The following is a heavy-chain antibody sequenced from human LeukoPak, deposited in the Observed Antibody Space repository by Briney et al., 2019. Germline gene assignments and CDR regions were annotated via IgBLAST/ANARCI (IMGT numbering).Heavy chain of an antibody. Sequence: GGSLRLSCAASGFTVNTNYMSWVRQAPGKGLEWVSGISGSGGYTYYADSVKGRFTISRDNSNNTPYLQMNSLRAEDTAVYYCAKDLYCSSTSCYMDVWGKGTTVTVSS. J-gene: IGHJ6*03. D-gene: IGHD2-2*01. CDR2: ISGSGGYT. CDR3: AKDLYCSSTSCYMDV. V-gene: IGHV3-23*01. CDR1: GFTVNTNY.